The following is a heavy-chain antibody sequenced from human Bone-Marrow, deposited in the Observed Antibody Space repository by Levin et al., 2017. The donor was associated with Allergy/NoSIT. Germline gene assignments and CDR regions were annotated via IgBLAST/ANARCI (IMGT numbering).Heavy chain of an antibody. CDR3: SRDLAYQYGDPSSSFFDS. V-gene: IGHV3-7*01. CDR2: IKYDETER. J-gene: IGHJ4*02. Sequence: PGGSLRLSCAASGFSFNAHWMTWVRQAPGKGLEWVATIKYDETERHYVDSVKGRFTVSRDNAKKSLYLELNSLRTDDTALYYCSRDLAYQYGDPSSSFFDSWGQGTLVTVSS. CDR1: GFSFNAHW. D-gene: IGHD4-17*01.